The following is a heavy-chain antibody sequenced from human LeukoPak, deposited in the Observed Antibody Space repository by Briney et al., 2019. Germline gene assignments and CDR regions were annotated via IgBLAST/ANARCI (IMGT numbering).Heavy chain of an antibody. J-gene: IGHJ6*02. CDR3: ARVRGDSSGYYDYYYYGMDV. CDR2: IYHSGST. CDR1: GGSISSYY. Sequence: PSETLSLTCTVSGGSISSYYWSWIRQPPGKGLEWIGYIYHSGSTNYNPSLKSRVTISVDTSKNQFSLKLSSVTAADTAVYYCARVRGDSSGYYDYYYYGMDVWGQGTTVTVSS. V-gene: IGHV4-59*01. D-gene: IGHD3-22*01.